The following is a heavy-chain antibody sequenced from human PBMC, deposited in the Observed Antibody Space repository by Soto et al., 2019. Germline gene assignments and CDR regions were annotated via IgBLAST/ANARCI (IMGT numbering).Heavy chain of an antibody. V-gene: IGHV1-2*02. Sequence: GASVKVSCKTSGYIFIHHYIHWVRQAPGQGLEWMGWINPNSGGTNYAQKFQGRVTMTRDTSISKAYMELSRPRSDDTALYYCARGGSSSWIDAFDIWGQGTMVTVSS. CDR3: ARGGSSSWIDAFDI. CDR2: INPNSGGT. D-gene: IGHD6-13*01. J-gene: IGHJ3*02. CDR1: GYIFIHHY.